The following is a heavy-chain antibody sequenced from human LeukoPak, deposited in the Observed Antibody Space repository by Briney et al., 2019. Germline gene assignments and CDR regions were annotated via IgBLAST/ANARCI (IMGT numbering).Heavy chain of an antibody. CDR1: RRTFSRSS. CDR3: ARDDRYGSGCGCYSNCFDP. CDR2: ISSSSSYI. Sequence: SRRTFSRSSLHWVRQAPGKGLDRVSSISSSSSYIYYADSVKGRFAISRDNAKNSLYLQMDSLRAEDMAVYYCARDDRYGSGCGCYSNCFDPWRQGTLVTVSS. D-gene: IGHD2-15*01. V-gene: IGHV3-21*01. J-gene: IGHJ5*02.